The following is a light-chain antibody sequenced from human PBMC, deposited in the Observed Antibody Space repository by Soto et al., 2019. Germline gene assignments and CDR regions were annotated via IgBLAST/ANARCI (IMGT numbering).Light chain of an antibody. CDR3: QHYGASIWT. CDR1: QSIGRN. CDR2: GVS. Sequence: MVLTQSPGTLCLSPGEGVTLSCRASQSIGRNLNWYQHKPGQSPRLLISGVSTRVAGIPDRFTGSGAGTDFTLTISRLEADDFAVYYCQHYGASIWTFGQGTKVEIK. J-gene: IGKJ1*01. V-gene: IGKV3-20*01.